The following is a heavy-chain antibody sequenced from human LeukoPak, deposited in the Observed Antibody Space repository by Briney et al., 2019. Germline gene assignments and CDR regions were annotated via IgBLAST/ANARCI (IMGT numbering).Heavy chain of an antibody. V-gene: IGHV1-18*01. Sequence: ASVKVSCKASGYTFTSYGISWVRQAPGQGLEWMGWISAYNGNTNYAKKLQGRVTMTTDTSTSTAYMELRSLRSDDTAVYYCARESSESSSWYAPYFDYWGQGTLVTVSS. D-gene: IGHD6-13*01. CDR1: GYTFTSYG. J-gene: IGHJ4*02. CDR2: ISAYNGNT. CDR3: ARESSESSSWYAPYFDY.